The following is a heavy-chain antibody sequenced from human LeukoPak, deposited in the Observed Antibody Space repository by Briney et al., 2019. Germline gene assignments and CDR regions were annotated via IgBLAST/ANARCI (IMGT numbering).Heavy chain of an antibody. V-gene: IGHV3-30*18. Sequence: GGSLRLSCEASGFTFSSYGMHWVRQAPGKGLEWVAVISYDGSNKYYADSVKGRFTISRDNSKNTLYLQMNSLRAEDTAVYYCAKDSVMYSSGWYPLSDYWGQGTLVTVSS. J-gene: IGHJ4*02. CDR2: ISYDGSNK. D-gene: IGHD6-19*01. CDR3: AKDSVMYSSGWYPLSDY. CDR1: GFTFSSYG.